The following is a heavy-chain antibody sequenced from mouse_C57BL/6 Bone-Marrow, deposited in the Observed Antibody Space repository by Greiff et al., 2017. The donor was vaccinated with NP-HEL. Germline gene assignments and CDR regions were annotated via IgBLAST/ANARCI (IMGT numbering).Heavy chain of an antibody. D-gene: IGHD3-1*01. V-gene: IGHV1-26*01. Sequence: EVQLQQSGPELVKPGASVKISCKASGYTFTDYYMNWVKQSHGKSLEWIGDINPNNGGTSYNQKFKGKATLTVDKSSSTAYMELRSLTSEDSAVYYCAMGSGWYFDVWGTGTTVTVSS. CDR1: GYTFTDYY. CDR2: INPNNGGT. CDR3: AMGSGWYFDV. J-gene: IGHJ1*03.